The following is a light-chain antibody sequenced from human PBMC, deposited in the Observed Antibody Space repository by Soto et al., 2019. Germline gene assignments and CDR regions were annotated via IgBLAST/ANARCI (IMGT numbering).Light chain of an antibody. V-gene: IGKV3-20*01. CDR2: DTS. CDR1: QSVSSK. Sequence: EIVLTQSPATLSLSPGERATLSCRASQSVSSKLAWYQQKPGQAPRLLIYDTSSRATGVPDRYSASGSGTDFTLTISRLEPEDFAVFFCQQYGTSEIIFGQGTRLEIK. CDR3: QQYGTSEII. J-gene: IGKJ5*01.